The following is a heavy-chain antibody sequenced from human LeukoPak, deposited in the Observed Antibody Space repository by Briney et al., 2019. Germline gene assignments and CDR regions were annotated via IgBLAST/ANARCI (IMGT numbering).Heavy chain of an antibody. Sequence: ASVKVSCKASGYTFITYAINWVRQAPGQGLEWVGWINTNTGNPTYAQNFTGRFVFSLDTSVSTAYLQISSLKAEDTAVYYCARVYVAATGAAYYYHGMDVWGQGTTVTVSS. V-gene: IGHV7-4-1*02. CDR3: ARVYVAATGAAYYYHGMDV. CDR1: GYTFITYA. CDR2: INTNTGNP. J-gene: IGHJ6*02. D-gene: IGHD6-13*01.